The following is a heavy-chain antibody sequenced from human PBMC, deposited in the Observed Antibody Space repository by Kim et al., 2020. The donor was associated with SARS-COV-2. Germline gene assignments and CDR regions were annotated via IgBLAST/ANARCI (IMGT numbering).Heavy chain of an antibody. V-gene: IGHV3-9*01. Sequence: GGSLRLSCAASGFTFGDNAMHWVRQAPGKGLEWVSGISSKSDIIAYADSVKGRFTISRDNAKKSLYLQMNSLRVEDTALYYCAKAGAMVITWLDYWGQG. CDR3: AKAGAMVITWLDY. J-gene: IGHJ4*02. CDR1: GFTFGDNA. D-gene: IGHD3-16*01. CDR2: ISSKSDII.